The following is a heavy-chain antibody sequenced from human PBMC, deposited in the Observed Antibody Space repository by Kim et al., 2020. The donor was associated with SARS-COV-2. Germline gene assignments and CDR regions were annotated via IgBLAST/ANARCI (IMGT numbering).Heavy chain of an antibody. V-gene: IGHV1-69*04. CDR1: GGTFSSYA. Sequence: SVKVSCKASGGTFSSYAISWVRQAPGQGLEWMGRIIPILGIANYAQKFQGRVTITADKSTSTAYMELSSLRSEDTAVYYCAYYDSSGYYSIDAFDIWGQ. J-gene: IGHJ3*02. CDR2: IIPILGIA. D-gene: IGHD3-22*01. CDR3: AYYDSSGYYSIDAFDI.